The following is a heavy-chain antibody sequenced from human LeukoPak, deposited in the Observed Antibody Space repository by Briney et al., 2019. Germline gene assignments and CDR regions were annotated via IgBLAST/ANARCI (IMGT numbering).Heavy chain of an antibody. J-gene: IGHJ6*02. V-gene: IGHV1-18*01. D-gene: IGHD3-10*01. CDR3: ARSRAIWFAFYYGMDI. Sequence: ASVKVSCKASGYTFTSYGISWVRQAPGQGLEWMGWISAYNGNTNYAQKLQGRVTMTTDTSTSTAYMELRSLRSDDTAVYYCARSRAIWFAFYYGMDIWGQGTTVTVSS. CDR2: ISAYNGNT. CDR1: GYTFTSYG.